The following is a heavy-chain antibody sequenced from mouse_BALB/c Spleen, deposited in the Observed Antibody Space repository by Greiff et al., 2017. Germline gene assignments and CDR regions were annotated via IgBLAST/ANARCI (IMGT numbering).Heavy chain of an antibody. CDR3: ARGDGNPGFAY. CDR1: GYTFTSYW. CDR2: INPSSGYT. D-gene: IGHD2-1*01. Sequence: VQLQQSGAELAKPGASVKMSCKASGYTFTSYWMHWVKQRPGQGLEWIGYINPSSGYTEYNQKFKDKTTLTADKSSSTAYMQLSSLTSEDSAVYYCARGDGNPGFAYWGQGTLVTVSA. J-gene: IGHJ3*01. V-gene: IGHV1-4*02.